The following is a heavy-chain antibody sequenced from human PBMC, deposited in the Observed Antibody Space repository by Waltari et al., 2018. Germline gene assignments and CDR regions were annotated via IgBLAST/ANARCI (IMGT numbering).Heavy chain of an antibody. CDR3: ARVRGGFAHFDWFLSI. Sequence: QVRLQESGPGLVKPSETLCLTCTVSGDTIISHHCGWSRQTPGKGLELIGYMHFSGRVNYDPSIRRRRTLSIDRNQFDIKLGSVTVADTAIYFWARVRGGFAHFDWFLSIWGQGKMVAVSA. D-gene: IGHD3-9*01. CDR2: MHFSGRV. V-gene: IGHV4-59*11. CDR1: GDTIISHH. J-gene: IGHJ3*02.